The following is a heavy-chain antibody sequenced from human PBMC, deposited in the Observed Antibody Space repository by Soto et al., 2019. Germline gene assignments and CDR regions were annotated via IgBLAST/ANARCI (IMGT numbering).Heavy chain of an antibody. V-gene: IGHV3-13*01. CDR1: GFTPSNHD. J-gene: IGHJ6*02. Sequence: GSLRLSCAASGFTPSNHDMYWVRQATGKSLEWVSAIGIGGDTYYPASVKGRFTISRQNAKNSSYLQMNNLRAGDTAVYYCARGPGSPRYYNGMDVWGQGTTVTVSS. CDR2: IGIGGDT. D-gene: IGHD3-10*01. CDR3: ARGPGSPRYYNGMDV.